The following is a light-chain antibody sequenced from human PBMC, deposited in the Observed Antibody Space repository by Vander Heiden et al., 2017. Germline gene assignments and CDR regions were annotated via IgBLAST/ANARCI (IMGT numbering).Light chain of an antibody. Sequence: IQMTQSPSSLSASVGDRVSITCRASQSISSFLNWYQQKPGKAPNLLIYDASTLQSGVPSRFTAIGSGTEFTLTISSLQPEDFATYYCQQSYTIPLTFGQGTKLEIK. CDR3: QQSYTIPLT. CDR2: DAS. J-gene: IGKJ2*01. V-gene: IGKV1-39*01. CDR1: QSISSF.